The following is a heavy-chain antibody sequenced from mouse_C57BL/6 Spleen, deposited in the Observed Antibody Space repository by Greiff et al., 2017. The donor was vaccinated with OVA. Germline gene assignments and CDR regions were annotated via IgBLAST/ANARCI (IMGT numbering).Heavy chain of an antibody. V-gene: IGHV1-22*01. D-gene: IGHD1-1*01. Sequence: EVQLQQSGPELVKPGASVKMSCKASGYTFTDYNMHWVKQSPGKSLEWIGYINPNNGGTSYNQKFKGKATLTVNKSSSTAYMELRSLTSEDSAVYYCARSHYYGSSPRYFDVWGTGTTVTVSS. CDR1: GYTFTDYN. J-gene: IGHJ1*03. CDR3: ARSHYYGSSPRYFDV. CDR2: INPNNGGT.